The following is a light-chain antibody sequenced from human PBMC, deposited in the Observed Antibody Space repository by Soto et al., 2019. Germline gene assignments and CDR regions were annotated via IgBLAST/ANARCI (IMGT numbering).Light chain of an antibody. CDR1: QSVSNW. Sequence: DIQMTQSPSTLSASVGERVTITCRASQSVSNWLAWYQQKPGKAPNFLIYDVSSLESGVPSRFNGSGSGTEFILTISSLQSDDFATYYCQEYDTYSWPFGQATKLDIK. J-gene: IGKJ1*01. CDR3: QEYDTYSWP. CDR2: DVS. V-gene: IGKV1-5*01.